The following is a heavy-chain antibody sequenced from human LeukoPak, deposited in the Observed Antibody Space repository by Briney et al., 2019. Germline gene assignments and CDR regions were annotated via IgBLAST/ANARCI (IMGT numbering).Heavy chain of an antibody. V-gene: IGHV1-8*01. CDR2: MNPNSGNT. CDR1: GYTFTSYD. J-gene: IGHJ4*02. CDR3: ARGRITMVRGVDFDY. D-gene: IGHD3-10*01. Sequence: ASVKVSCKASGYTFTSYDINWVRQATGQGLEWIGWMNPNSGNTGYAQKFQGRVTMTRNTSISTAYMELSSLRSEDTAVYYCARGRITMVRGVDFDYWGQGTLVTVSS.